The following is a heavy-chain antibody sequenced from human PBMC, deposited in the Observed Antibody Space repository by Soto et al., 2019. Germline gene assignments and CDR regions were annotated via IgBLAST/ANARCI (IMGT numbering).Heavy chain of an antibody. D-gene: IGHD6-19*01. CDR3: ASGHWLAARLLYY. CDR2: ISSSSGTI. Sequence: PGGSLRLSCVASGFDFSNFEMNWVRQTPGKGPEWLSYISSSSGTIYYTDSVMGRFTISRDNAKNALYLQMNSLRAEDTGVYYCASGHWLAARLLYYWGLGTLVTVSS. V-gene: IGHV3-48*03. J-gene: IGHJ4*02. CDR1: GFDFSNFE.